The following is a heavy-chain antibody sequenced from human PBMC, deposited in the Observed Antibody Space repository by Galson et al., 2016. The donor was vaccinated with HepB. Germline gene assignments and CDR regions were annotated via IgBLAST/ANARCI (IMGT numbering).Heavy chain of an antibody. J-gene: IGHJ4*02. V-gene: IGHV3-53*01. CDR3: ARGLRYFDWLDY. CDR1: GFTVNSRY. D-gene: IGHD3-9*01. Sequence: SLRLSCAASGFTVNSRYMSWVRQAPGKGLEWVSIIYSGGSTYHADSVEGRFTISRDSSKNTLYLQMNSLRAEDTAVYYCARGLRYFDWLDYWGQGTLVTVSS. CDR2: IYSGGST.